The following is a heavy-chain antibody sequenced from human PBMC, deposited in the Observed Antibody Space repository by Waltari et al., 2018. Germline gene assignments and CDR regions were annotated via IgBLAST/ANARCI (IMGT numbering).Heavy chain of an antibody. CDR2: IYYSGST. D-gene: IGHD3-9*01. CDR1: GGSISSVDYY. Sequence: QVQLQESGPGLVNPSQTLSLTCTVPGGSISSVDYYWIWFRQPPGKGLEWIGYIYYSGSTYSNPSLKSRVTISVDTSKNQFSLKLSSVTAADTAVYYCARDLDRGAFDIWGQGTMVTVSS. J-gene: IGHJ3*02. CDR3: ARDLDRGAFDI. V-gene: IGHV4-30-4*01.